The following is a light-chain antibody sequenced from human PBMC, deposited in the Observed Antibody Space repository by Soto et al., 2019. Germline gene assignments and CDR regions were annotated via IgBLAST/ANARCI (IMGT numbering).Light chain of an antibody. CDR2: KAS. V-gene: IGKV1-5*03. CDR3: QQYHTYPYT. J-gene: IGKJ2*01. Sequence: DIQMTQSPSTLSASVGGRVTISCRASQSIVNLLAWYQQKPGKAPNLLIYKASSLESGVPSRFSGSGSGTEFTLTISSLQPDDFATYYCQQYHTYPYTFGQWTKLEIK. CDR1: QSIVNL.